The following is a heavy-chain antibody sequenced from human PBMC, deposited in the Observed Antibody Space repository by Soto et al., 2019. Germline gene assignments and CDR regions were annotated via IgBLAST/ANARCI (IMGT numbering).Heavy chain of an antibody. Sequence: ASVKVSCKASGYTFTSYYMHWVRQAPGQGLEWMGIINPSGGSTSYAQKFQGRVTMTRDTSTSTAYMELSSLRSEDTAVYYCARDLARSAFYYYYMDVWGKGTTVTVSS. D-gene: IGHD6-19*01. V-gene: IGHV1-46*03. CDR3: ARDLARSAFYYYYMDV. CDR1: GYTFTSYY. J-gene: IGHJ6*03. CDR2: INPSGGST.